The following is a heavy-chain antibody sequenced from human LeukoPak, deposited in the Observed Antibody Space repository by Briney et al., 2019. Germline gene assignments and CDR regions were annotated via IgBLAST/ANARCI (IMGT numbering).Heavy chain of an antibody. Sequence: GESLKISCKGSGYSFTSYWIGWVRQLPGKGLEWMGIFYPGDSDTSYSPSFQGQVTISADKSISTAYLQWSSLKASDTAMYYCARSNICSGGSCYRTAEYFQHWGQGTLVTVSS. CDR2: FYPGDSDT. CDR1: GYSFTSYW. J-gene: IGHJ1*01. D-gene: IGHD2-15*01. V-gene: IGHV5-51*01. CDR3: ARSNICSGGSCYRTAEYFQH.